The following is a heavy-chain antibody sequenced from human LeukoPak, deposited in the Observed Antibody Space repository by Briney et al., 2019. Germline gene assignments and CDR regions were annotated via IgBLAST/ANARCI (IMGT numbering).Heavy chain of an antibody. J-gene: IGHJ4*02. CDR1: GFTFSNYW. CDR3: VSTATFDY. D-gene: IGHD5-12*01. V-gene: IGHV3-7*03. Sequence: GGSLRLSCAVSGFTFSNYWMSWVRQAPGKGLEWVANIKQDGSERYYVDSVKGRFTISRDNAKNLLSLEMNSLRVEDTAIYYYVSTATFDYWGQGTLVTVSS. CDR2: IKQDGSER.